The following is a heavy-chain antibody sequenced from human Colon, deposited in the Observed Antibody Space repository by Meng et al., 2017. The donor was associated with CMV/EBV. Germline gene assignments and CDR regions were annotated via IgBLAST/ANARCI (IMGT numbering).Heavy chain of an antibody. D-gene: IGHD3-16*01. CDR2: IRYDGIQQ. CDR3: AKVGYHDSSGHFYYSDY. Sequence: GRSLRLSCTVSGFTLNNYGMFWVRQAPGKGLQWVAFIRYDGIQQYYAESVKGRFTISRDNSKNTLYLQMNGLRTEDTAMYYCAKVGYHDSSGHFYYSDYWGQGTLVTVSS. CDR1: GFTLNNYG. V-gene: IGHV3-30*02. J-gene: IGHJ4*02.